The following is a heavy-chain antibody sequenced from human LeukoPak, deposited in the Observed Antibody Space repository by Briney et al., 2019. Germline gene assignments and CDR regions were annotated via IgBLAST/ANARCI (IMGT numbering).Heavy chain of an antibody. CDR3: ARDRSGGSCYSCPYYYMDV. CDR2: IYSDGST. V-gene: IGHV3-53*01. J-gene: IGHJ6*03. Sequence: GGSLRLSCAASGFTVSSNYMSWVRQAPGKGLKWVSEIYSDGSTYYAASVKGRFSISRDNSKNTVYLQMNSLRAEDTAVYYCARDRSGGSCYSCPYYYMDVWGKGTTVTVSS. D-gene: IGHD2-15*01. CDR1: GFTVSSNY.